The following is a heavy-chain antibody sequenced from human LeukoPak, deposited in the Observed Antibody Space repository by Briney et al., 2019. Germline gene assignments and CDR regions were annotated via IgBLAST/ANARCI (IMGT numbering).Heavy chain of an antibody. CDR1: GGSISTYF. D-gene: IGHD3-22*01. J-gene: IGHJ4*02. V-gene: IGHV4-59*01. CDR2: IYYNGDT. CDR3: ARGPRYYYDSSGPFDY. Sequence: SETLSLTCTVSGGSISTYFWTWIRQPPGKGLEWIGYIYYNGDTNYDPSLKSRVTISLDTPKNQFSLKLSSVTAADTAVYFCARGPRYYYDSSGPFDYWGQGTLVTVSS.